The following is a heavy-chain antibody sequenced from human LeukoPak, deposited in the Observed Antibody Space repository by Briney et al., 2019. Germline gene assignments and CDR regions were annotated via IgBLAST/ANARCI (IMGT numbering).Heavy chain of an antibody. CDR1: GFTFSSYW. CDR2: IYYSGST. D-gene: IGHD3-9*01. Sequence: GSLRLSCAASGFTFSSYWMSWVRQPPGKGLEWIGYIYYSGSTNYNPSLKSRVTISVDTSKNQFSLKLSSVTAADTAVYYCARARLRYFDWLPTYYMDVWGKGTTVTISS. CDR3: ARARLRYFDWLPTYYMDV. J-gene: IGHJ6*03. V-gene: IGHV4-59*01.